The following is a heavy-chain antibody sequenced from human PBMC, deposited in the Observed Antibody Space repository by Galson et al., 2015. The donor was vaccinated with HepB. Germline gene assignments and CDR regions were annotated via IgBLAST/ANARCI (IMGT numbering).Heavy chain of an antibody. V-gene: IGHV3-48*01. CDR2: ICSSSSTI. CDR1: GFTFSSYS. D-gene: IGHD1-26*01. J-gene: IGHJ3*02. Sequence: SLRLSCAASGFTFSSYSMNWVRQAPGKGLEWVSYICSSSSTIYYADSVKGRITISRDNAKNSLYLQMNSLTAEDTAVYYCARGGFREVKWELLPGAGSAFDIWGQGTMVTVSS. CDR3: ARGGFREVKWELLPGAGSAFDI.